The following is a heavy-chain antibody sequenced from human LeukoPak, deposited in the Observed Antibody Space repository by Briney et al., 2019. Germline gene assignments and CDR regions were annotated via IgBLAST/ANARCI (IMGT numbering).Heavy chain of an antibody. D-gene: IGHD4-17*01. CDR2: IWYDGSNK. Sequence: GGSLRLSCAASGFTFSSYGMHWVRQAPGKGLEWVAVIWYDGSNKYYADSVEGRFTISRDDSKNTLYLQMISLRAEDTAMYYCARGTAVTHGYFEYWGQGTLVTVSS. CDR1: GFTFSSYG. V-gene: IGHV3-33*01. CDR3: ARGTAVTHGYFEY. J-gene: IGHJ4*02.